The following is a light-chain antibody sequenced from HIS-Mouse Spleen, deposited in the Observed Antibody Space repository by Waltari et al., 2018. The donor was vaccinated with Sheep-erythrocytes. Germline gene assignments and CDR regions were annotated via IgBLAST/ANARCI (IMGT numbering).Light chain of an antibody. Sequence: QSALTQPRSVSGSPGQSVTFSCTGTSSDVGGYNYVSWYQQHPGKAPKPMIYDVSKRPSGVPDRFSGSKSGNTASLTISGLQAEDEADYYCCSYAGSYNHVFATGTKVTVL. CDR1: SSDVGGYNY. CDR2: DVS. V-gene: IGLV2-11*01. J-gene: IGLJ1*01. CDR3: CSYAGSYNHV.